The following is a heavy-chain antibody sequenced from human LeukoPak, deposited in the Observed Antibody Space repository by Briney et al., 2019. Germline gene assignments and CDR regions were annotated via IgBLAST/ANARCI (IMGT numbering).Heavy chain of an antibody. CDR3: ARGRRKSSGYYYYFDY. Sequence: GASVKVSCKSSGYTFTSYYMPLVRLAPGQGLERMGIINPSGGSTSYAQKFQGRVTMTRDTSTSTVYMELSSLRSEDTAVYYCARGRRKSSGYYYYFDYWGQGTLVTVSS. J-gene: IGHJ4*02. CDR2: INPSGGST. D-gene: IGHD3-22*01. CDR1: GYTFTSYY. V-gene: IGHV1-46*01.